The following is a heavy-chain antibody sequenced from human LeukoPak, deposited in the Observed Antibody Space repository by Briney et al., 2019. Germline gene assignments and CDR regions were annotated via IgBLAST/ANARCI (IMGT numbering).Heavy chain of an antibody. CDR3: ARLRCSSTSCYTGVSPNDAFDI. CDR1: GGSFSGYY. J-gene: IGHJ3*02. CDR2: INHSGST. D-gene: IGHD2-2*02. Sequence: SETLSLTCAVYGGSFSGYYWSWIRQPPGEGLEWIGEINHSGSTNYNPSLKSRVTISIDTSKNQFSLKLSSVTAADTAVYYCARLRCSSTSCYTGVSPNDAFDIWGQGTMVTVSS. V-gene: IGHV4-34*01.